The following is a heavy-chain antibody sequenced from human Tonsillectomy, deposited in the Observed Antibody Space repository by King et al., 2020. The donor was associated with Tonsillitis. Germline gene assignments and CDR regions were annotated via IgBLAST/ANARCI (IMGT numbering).Heavy chain of an antibody. CDR3: AKVVPGRVDDAFDI. D-gene: IGHD2-2*01. CDR2: ISWNSGSI. J-gene: IGHJ3*02. V-gene: IGHV3-9*01. Sequence: DVQLVESGGGLVQPGRSLRLSCAASGFTFDDYAMHWVRQAPGKGLEWVSGISWNSGSIGYADSVKGRFTISRDNAKNSLYLQMNSLRAEDTALYYCAKVVPGRVDDAFDIWGQGTIVTVSS. CDR1: GFTFDDYA.